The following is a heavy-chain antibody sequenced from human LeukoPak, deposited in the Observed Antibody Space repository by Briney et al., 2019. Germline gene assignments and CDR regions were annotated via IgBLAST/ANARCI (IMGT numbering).Heavy chain of an antibody. J-gene: IGHJ4*02. CDR1: GFTFSSNP. Sequence: GGSLRLSCPASGFTFSSNPLSWVRQAPGKGLEWVSAINPSGGDTYYADSVRGRFTISRDNSKNTLYLQMNTLRAEGTAVYYFATTKQARRYFDYWGQGALVTFS. D-gene: IGHD1-1*01. CDR2: INPSGGDT. V-gene: IGHV3-23*01. CDR3: ATTKQARRYFDY.